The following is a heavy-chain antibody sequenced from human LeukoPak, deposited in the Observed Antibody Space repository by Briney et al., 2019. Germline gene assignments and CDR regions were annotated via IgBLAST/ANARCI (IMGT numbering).Heavy chain of an antibody. CDR2: ISRSGTII. V-gene: IGHV3-48*03. D-gene: IGHD3-3*01. Sequence: GSSLRLSCASSGFTFSGYETNWVRQAPGKGLEWVSYISRSGTIISYADSVRGRLTISRDNAKNSLYLQMNSLRAEDTAVYYCARERDDYYFDYWGQGTLVTVSS. CDR3: ARERDDYYFDY. J-gene: IGHJ4*02. CDR1: GFTFSGYE.